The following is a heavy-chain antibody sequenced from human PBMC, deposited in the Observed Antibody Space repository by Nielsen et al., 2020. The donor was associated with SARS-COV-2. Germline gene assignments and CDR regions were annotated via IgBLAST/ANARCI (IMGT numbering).Heavy chain of an antibody. CDR1: GFRFDDYS. V-gene: IGHV3-9*01. J-gene: IGHJ4*02. Sequence: SLKISCAASGFRFDDYSMHWVRQAPGKGLEWVSGISWNSGSIGYADSVKGRFTISRDNAKNSLYLQMNSLRAEDTALYYCAKEYSGYDLIAQGLNYFDYWGQGTLVTVSS. D-gene: IGHD5-12*01. CDR3: AKEYSGYDLIAQGLNYFDY. CDR2: ISWNSGSI.